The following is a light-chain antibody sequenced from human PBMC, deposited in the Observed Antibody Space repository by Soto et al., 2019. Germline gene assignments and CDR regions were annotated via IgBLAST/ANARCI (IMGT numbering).Light chain of an antibody. V-gene: IGLV7-46*01. CDR1: TGVVTSGHY. Sequence: QAVVTQEPSLTVSPGGTVTLTCGSSTGVVTSGHYPYWFQQKPGQAPRTLIYDTSNKHSWTPARFSGSLLGGKAALTLSGAQPEDEAEYYCLLSYSGARVVFGGGTKVTVL. J-gene: IGLJ2*01. CDR2: DTS. CDR3: LLSYSGARVV.